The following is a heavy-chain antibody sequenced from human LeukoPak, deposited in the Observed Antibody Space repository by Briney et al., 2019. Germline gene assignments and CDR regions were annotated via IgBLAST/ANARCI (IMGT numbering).Heavy chain of an antibody. V-gene: IGHV5-51*01. CDR1: GYSFTSYW. Sequence: GESPKISCKGSGYSFTSYWIGWVRQMPGKGLEWMGIIYPGDSDTRYSPSFQGQVTISADKSISTAYMQWSRLKASNTAMYYCARSGGYYGSGSYPFDYWGQGTLVTASS. CDR3: ARSGGYYGSGSYPFDY. J-gene: IGHJ4*02. D-gene: IGHD3-10*01. CDR2: IYPGDSDT.